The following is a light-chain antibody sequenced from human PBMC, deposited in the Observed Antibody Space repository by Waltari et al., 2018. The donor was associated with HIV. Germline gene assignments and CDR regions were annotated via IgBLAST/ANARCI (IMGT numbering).Light chain of an antibody. CDR1: QDISSY. CDR2: DAS. Sequence: DIQMTQSPSSLSASVGDRVTITCQASQDISSYLNWYQQKPGKAPKLLIYDASDLETGVPSRFSGSGSGTDFTFTISSLQPADIATYYCQQYDNVPVTFGPGTKLEIK. J-gene: IGKJ3*01. V-gene: IGKV1-33*01. CDR3: QQYDNVPVT.